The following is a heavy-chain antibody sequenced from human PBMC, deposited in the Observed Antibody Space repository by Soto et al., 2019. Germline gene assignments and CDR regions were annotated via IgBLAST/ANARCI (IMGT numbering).Heavy chain of an antibody. D-gene: IGHD6-19*01. Sequence: QVQLQQRGAGLFKPSETLSLTCAVYGGSFSGYYWRWIRQPPGKGLVWIGEINHSGSTNYNPSLKIQVTISVDTSKNQFSLKLSSVTAADTAVYYCARSPTSIAVAGPGNYFDVRGKGTLVNVSS. CDR2: INHSGST. CDR3: ARSPTSIAVAGPGNYFDV. V-gene: IGHV4-34*01. J-gene: IGHJ4*02. CDR1: GGSFSGYY.